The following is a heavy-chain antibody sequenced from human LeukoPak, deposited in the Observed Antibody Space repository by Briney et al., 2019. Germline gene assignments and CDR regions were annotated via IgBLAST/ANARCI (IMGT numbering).Heavy chain of an antibody. CDR1: GYGFSSYW. J-gene: IGHJ3*01. D-gene: IGHD6-13*01. CDR3: GRRPAGRAGFDL. Sequence: PGESLKISCQGSGYGFSSYWIGWVRQMPGKGLEWMGVIFPHDSDTTYSPSFQGQISFSADRSINTAYLQWHSLKASDTAIYYCGRRPAGRAGFDLWGQGTLVIVSA. V-gene: IGHV5-51*01. CDR2: IFPHDSDT.